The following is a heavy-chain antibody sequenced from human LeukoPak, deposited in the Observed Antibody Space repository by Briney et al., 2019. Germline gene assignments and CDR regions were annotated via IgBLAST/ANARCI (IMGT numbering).Heavy chain of an antibody. D-gene: IGHD3-3*01. CDR3: ARLGAGPTDYDFWSGYSSFYFDY. Sequence: KSSETLSLTCTVSGGSTSSSNYYWGWIRQPPGKGLEWIGGIHYSGNTYYNPSLKSRVTISIDTSKNQFSLKLSPVAAADTAVYYCARLGAGPTDYDFWSGYSSFYFDYWGQGTLVTVSS. J-gene: IGHJ4*02. CDR2: IHYSGNT. V-gene: IGHV4-39*01. CDR1: GGSTSSSNYY.